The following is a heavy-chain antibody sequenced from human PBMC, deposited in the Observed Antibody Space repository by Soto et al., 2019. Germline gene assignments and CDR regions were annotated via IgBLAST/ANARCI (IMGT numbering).Heavy chain of an antibody. D-gene: IGHD1-1*01. Sequence: QVQLVQSGAEVKKPGSSVKVSCKASGYTFTNCAIHWVRQAPGQRLEWMGWINAGNGNTKYSQKFQDRVTITRDTSASTVYMALSSLRFEDTAVYYCAREQQLDTGNFDYWGQGTLVTVSS. J-gene: IGHJ4*02. CDR1: GYTFTNCA. CDR3: AREQQLDTGNFDY. V-gene: IGHV1-3*01. CDR2: INAGNGNT.